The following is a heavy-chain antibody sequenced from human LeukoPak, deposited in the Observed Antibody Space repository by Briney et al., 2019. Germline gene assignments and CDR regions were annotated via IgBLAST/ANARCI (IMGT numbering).Heavy chain of an antibody. D-gene: IGHD3-10*01. J-gene: IGHJ4*02. V-gene: IGHV1-3*01. CDR1: GYTFTSYA. CDR2: INAGNGNT. CDR3: AREGLWFGELFDY. Sequence: GASVKVSCKASGYTFTSYAMHWVRQAPGQRLEWMGWINAGNGNTKYSQKFQGRVTITRDTSASTAYMEPSSLRSEDTAVYYCAREGLWFGELFDYWGQGTLVTVSS.